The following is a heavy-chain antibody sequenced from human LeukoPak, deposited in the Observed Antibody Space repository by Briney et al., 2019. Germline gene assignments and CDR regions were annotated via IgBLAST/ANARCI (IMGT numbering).Heavy chain of an antibody. D-gene: IGHD6-6*01. Sequence: GGSLRLSCAASGFTVNSHYMNWVRRTPGRGLEWVSIIYSGGSTNYADSVKGRFTISRDNSKTTLYLQMNSLRAEDTAVYYCARGEPTRPAPFDFWGQGTLVTVSS. CDR3: ARGEPTRPAPFDF. CDR1: GFTVNSHY. CDR2: IYSGGST. V-gene: IGHV3-53*01. J-gene: IGHJ4*02.